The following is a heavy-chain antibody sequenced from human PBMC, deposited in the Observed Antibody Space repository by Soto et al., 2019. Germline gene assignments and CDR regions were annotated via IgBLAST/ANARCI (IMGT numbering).Heavy chain of an antibody. J-gene: IGHJ4*02. V-gene: IGHV4-34*01. CDR3: ARGLPYYFDY. CDR2: INHSGST. Sequence: QVQLQQWGAGLLKPSETLSLTCAVYGGSFSGYYWSWIRQPPGKGLEWIGEINHSGSTNYNPSLKSRVTISVDPSKNQFSLKLSSVTAADTAVYYCARGLPYYFDYWGQGTLVTVSS. CDR1: GGSFSGYY.